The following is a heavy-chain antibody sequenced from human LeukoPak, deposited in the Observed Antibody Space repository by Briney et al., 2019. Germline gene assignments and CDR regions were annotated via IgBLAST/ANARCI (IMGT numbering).Heavy chain of an antibody. J-gene: IGHJ4*02. CDR3: AKDIARALGELDFDY. CDR2: ICWNSGSI. D-gene: IGHD3-10*01. CDR1: GFTFDDYA. V-gene: IGHV3-9*01. Sequence: PGRSLRLSCAASGFTFDDYAMHWVRQAPGKGLEWVSGICWNSGSIGYADSVKGRFTISRDNAKNSLYLQMNSLRAEDTALYYCAKDIARALGELDFDYWGQGTLVTVSS.